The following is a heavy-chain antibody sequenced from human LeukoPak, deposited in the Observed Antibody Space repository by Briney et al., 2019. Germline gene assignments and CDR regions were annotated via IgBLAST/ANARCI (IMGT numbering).Heavy chain of an antibody. CDR1: GASISSSNYW. CDR2: VQRSGSQ. V-gene: IGHV4-39*07. CDR3: VRDVGSAITES. J-gene: IGHJ5*02. D-gene: IGHD1-26*01. Sequence: SETLSLTCSVSGASISSSNYWWGWIGQPPGKGVEWIGNVQRSGSQSSDPSLKSRVTLSVDLSRNQFSLQLTSVTAADTAVYYCVRDVGSAITESWGQGTLVTVSS.